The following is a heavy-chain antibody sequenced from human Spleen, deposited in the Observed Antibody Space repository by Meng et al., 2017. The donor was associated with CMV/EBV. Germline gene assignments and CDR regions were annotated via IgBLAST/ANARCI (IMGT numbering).Heavy chain of an antibody. J-gene: IGHJ6*02. V-gene: IGHV3-9*01. D-gene: IGHD3-16*02. CDR3: ARDGYQLSLGMDV. Sequence: SLKISCAASGFTFSRYGMHWVRQAPGKGLEWVSGISWNSGSIGYADSVKGRFTISRDNAKNSLYLQMNSLRVDDTAVYYCARDGYQLSLGMDVWGQGTTVTVSS. CDR1: GFTFSRYG. CDR2: ISWNSGSI.